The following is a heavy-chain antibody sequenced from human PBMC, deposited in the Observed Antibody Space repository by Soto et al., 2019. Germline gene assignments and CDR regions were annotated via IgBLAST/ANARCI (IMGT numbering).Heavy chain of an antibody. CDR3: ARFRITIFGVVTTISDY. V-gene: IGHV1-18*01. CDR2: ISAYNGNT. D-gene: IGHD3-3*01. J-gene: IGHJ4*02. Sequence: ASVKVSCKASGYTFTSYGISWVRQAPGQGLQWMGWISAYNGNTNYAQKLQGRVTMTTDTSTSTAYMELRSLRSDDTAVYYCARFRITIFGVVTTISDYWGQGTLVTVSS. CDR1: GYTFTSYG.